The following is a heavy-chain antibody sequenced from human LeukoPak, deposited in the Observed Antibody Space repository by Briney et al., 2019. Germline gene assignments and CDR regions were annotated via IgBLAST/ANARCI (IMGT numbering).Heavy chain of an antibody. CDR2: ISGSGGST. CDR3: AKDPQYYYDSSGYSFDY. J-gene: IGHJ4*02. D-gene: IGHD3-22*01. V-gene: IGHV3-23*01. Sequence: PGGSLRLSCAASGFTFSSYAMSWFRQAPGKGLEWVSAISGSGGSTYYADCVKGRFTISRDNSKNTLYLQMNSLRAEDTAVYCCAKDPQYYYDSSGYSFDYWGQGTLVTVSS. CDR1: GFTFSSYA.